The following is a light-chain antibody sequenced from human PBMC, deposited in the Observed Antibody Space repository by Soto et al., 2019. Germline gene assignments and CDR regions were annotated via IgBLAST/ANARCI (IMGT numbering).Light chain of an antibody. CDR3: LQYNTYRT. CDR2: DAS. V-gene: IGKV1-5*01. Sequence: DIQMTQSPSTLSASVGDRVTITCRASQSISPWLAWYQQKPGKAPKLLIFDASNLESGVPSRFSGSGSGTEFTLTISSLQPDDFATYYCLQYNTYRTFGQGTQVEVK. CDR1: QSISPW. J-gene: IGKJ1*01.